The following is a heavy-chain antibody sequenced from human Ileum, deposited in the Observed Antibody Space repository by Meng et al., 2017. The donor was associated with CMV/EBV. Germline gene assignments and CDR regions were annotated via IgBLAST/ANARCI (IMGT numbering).Heavy chain of an antibody. CDR2: ITSGGDRI. CDR1: GFNFSKFE. Sequence: GESLKISCAASGFNFSKFEMSWVRQAPRKGLEWLSYITSGGDRIYYADSVKGRFIVSRDNAKNSLYLQMNSLRADDTAIYYCSSNLGQWLDWFDPWGQGTLVTVSS. V-gene: IGHV3-48*03. J-gene: IGHJ5*02. D-gene: IGHD6-19*01. CDR3: SSNLGQWLDWFDP.